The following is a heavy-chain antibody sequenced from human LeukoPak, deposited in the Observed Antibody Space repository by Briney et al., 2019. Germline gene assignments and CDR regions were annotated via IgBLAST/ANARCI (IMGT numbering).Heavy chain of an antibody. CDR2: ISGSGGST. V-gene: IGHV3-23*01. CDR1: GFTFSSYA. CDR3: ARDPGAYSNYGFDY. D-gene: IGHD4-11*01. Sequence: GGSLRLSCAASGFTFSSYAMSWVRQAPGKGLEWVSAISGSGGSTYYADSVKGRFTISRDNSKNTLYLQMNSLRAEDTAVYYCARDPGAYSNYGFDYWGQGTLVTVSS. J-gene: IGHJ4*02.